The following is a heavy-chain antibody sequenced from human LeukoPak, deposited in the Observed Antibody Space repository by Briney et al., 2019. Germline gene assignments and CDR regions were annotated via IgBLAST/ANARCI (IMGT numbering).Heavy chain of an antibody. CDR3: ARDKIGYCSGGSCYSSPPFDY. Sequence: SETLSLTCAVYGGSFSGYYWSWIRQPPGKGLEWIGEINHSGSTNYNPSLKSRATISVDTSKNQFSLKLSSVTAADTAVYNCARDKIGYCSGGSCYSSPPFDYWGQGTLVTVSS. CDR2: INHSGST. D-gene: IGHD2-15*01. J-gene: IGHJ4*02. V-gene: IGHV4-34*01. CDR1: GGSFSGYY.